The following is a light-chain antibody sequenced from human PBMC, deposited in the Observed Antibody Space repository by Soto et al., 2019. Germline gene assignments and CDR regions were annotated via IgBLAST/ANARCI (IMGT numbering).Light chain of an antibody. V-gene: IGKV3-20*01. CDR3: QQYGNSPLT. CDR1: QSVGSTY. Sequence: EIVLTQSPGTLSLSPGERATLSCRASQSVGSTYLAWYQQKTGQAPKLLIYGVSSRATGIPDRFSGSGSGTDFTLTISRLAPEDFAVYYCQQYGNSPLTFGPGTKVDI. J-gene: IGKJ3*01. CDR2: GVS.